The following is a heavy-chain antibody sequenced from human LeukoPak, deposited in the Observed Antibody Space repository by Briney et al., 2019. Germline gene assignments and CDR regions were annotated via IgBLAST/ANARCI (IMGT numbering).Heavy chain of an antibody. CDR2: INSDGSST. D-gene: IGHD5-24*01. Sequence: GGSLRLSCAASGFTFDDYAMHWVRQAPGKGLEWVSGINSDGSSTSYADSVKGRFTISRDNAKNTLYLQMNSLRAEDTAVYYCARVRDGYGYDFDYWGQGTLVTVSS. J-gene: IGHJ4*02. V-gene: IGHV3-74*01. CDR3: ARVRDGYGYDFDY. CDR1: GFTFDDYA.